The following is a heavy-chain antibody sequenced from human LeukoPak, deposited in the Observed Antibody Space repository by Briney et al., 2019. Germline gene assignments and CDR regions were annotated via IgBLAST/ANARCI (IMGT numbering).Heavy chain of an antibody. D-gene: IGHD1-26*01. V-gene: IGHV3-53*01. Sequence: GGSLRLSCAASGFTVSSNYMSWVRQAPGKGLEWVSVIYSGGSTYYADSVKGRFTISRDNAKNSLYLQMNSLRAEDTALYHCAREGGVGAKGIDYWGQGTLVTVSS. CDR3: AREGGVGAKGIDY. CDR2: IYSGGST. J-gene: IGHJ4*02. CDR1: GFTVSSNY.